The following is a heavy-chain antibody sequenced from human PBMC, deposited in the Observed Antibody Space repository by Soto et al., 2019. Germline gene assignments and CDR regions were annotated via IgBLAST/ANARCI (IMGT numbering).Heavy chain of an antibody. J-gene: IGHJ4*02. CDR2: SHHSGNS. Sequence: QVQLQESGPGVVKPSGTLSLTCAVSGTSLSSSNWWTWVRQSPGKGLEWIGESHHSGNSNNNPSLKGRVTVSLDKSKNQFSLKVNSVTAEDTAVYYCVKMRASPGTVAFDVWGPGIQVTVSS. D-gene: IGHD6-13*01. V-gene: IGHV4-4*02. CDR1: GTSLSSSNW. CDR3: VKMRASPGTVAFDV.